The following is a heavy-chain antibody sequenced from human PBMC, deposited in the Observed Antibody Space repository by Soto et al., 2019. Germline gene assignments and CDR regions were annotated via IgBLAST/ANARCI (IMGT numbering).Heavy chain of an antibody. D-gene: IGHD2-8*01. V-gene: IGHV4-31*03. CDR2: ITYSGNT. J-gene: IGHJ4*02. CDR1: GGSVSSVGYY. CDR3: VRGGSCTNGVCSVFDY. Sequence: PSETLSLTCTVSGGSVSSVGYYWSWIRQHPGKGLEWIGYITYSGNTYYNPSLESRVTMSADTSKNQFSLKLSSVTAADTAAYFWVRGGSCTNGVCSVFDYWGQGTLVTVSS.